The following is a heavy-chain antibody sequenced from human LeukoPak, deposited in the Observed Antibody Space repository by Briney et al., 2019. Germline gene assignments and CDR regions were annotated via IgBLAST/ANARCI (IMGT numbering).Heavy chain of an antibody. V-gene: IGHV4-4*07. D-gene: IGHD3-10*01. J-gene: IGHJ6*04. CDR2: IYTSGST. CDR3: ARGRITMVRGVSFLDV. CDR1: GGSISRYY. Sequence: SETLSLTCTVSGGSISRYYWSWIRQPAGKGLEWIGRIYTSGSTNYNPSLKSRVTMSVDTSKNQFSLKLSSVTAADTAVYYCARGRITMVRGVSFLDVWGKGTTVTISS.